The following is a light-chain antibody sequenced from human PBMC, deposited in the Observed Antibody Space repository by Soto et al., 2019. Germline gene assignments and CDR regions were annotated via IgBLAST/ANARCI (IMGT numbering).Light chain of an antibody. V-gene: IGKV1-5*03. CDR2: KSS. J-gene: IGKJ1*01. CDR3: QHYNSYSEA. Sequence: DIQMTQSPSTLSGSVGDRVTITCRASQTISSWLAWYQQKPGKAPKVLFYKSSTLKSGVPSRFSGSGSGTEFTLTISSLQPDDFATYYCQHYNSYSEAFGEGTKVELK. CDR1: QTISSW.